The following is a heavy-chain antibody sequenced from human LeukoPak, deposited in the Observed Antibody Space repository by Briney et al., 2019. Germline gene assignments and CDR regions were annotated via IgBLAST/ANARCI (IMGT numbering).Heavy chain of an antibody. D-gene: IGHD3-3*01. CDR2: IWYDGSNK. J-gene: IGHJ4*02. Sequence: GRSLRLSCAASGFTFSSYGMHWVRQAPGKGLEWVAVIWYDGSNKYYADSVKGRFTISRDNSKNTLYLQMNSLRAEDTAVYYCAREYDFWSGDIDYWGQGTLVTVSP. CDR3: AREYDFWSGDIDY. CDR1: GFTFSSYG. V-gene: IGHV3-33*01.